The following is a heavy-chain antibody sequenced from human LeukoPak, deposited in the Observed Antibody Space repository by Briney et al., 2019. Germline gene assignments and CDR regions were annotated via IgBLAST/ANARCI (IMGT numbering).Heavy chain of an antibody. J-gene: IGHJ4*02. V-gene: IGHV4-59*01. CDR1: GGSISSYY. CDR3: ARVGLRGVTTLYFDH. D-gene: IGHD4-17*01. Sequence: SETLSLTCSVSGGSISSYYWSWIRQPPGKGLEWIGNIYVSGSTNYNPSLKSRVTISVDTSKNQFSLKVSSVTAADTAVYYCARVGLRGVTTLYFDHWGQGTLVTVSS. CDR2: IYVSGST.